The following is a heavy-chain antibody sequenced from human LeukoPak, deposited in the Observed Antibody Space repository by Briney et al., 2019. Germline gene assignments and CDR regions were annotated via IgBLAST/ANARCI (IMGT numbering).Heavy chain of an antibody. V-gene: IGHV1-18*01. D-gene: IGHD6-19*01. CDR3: ARVQWPPYYYYGMDV. CDR2: ISAYNGNT. J-gene: IGHJ6*02. CDR1: GYTFTSYG. Sequence: ASVKVSCKASGYTFTSYGISWVRQAPGQGLEWMGWISAYNGNTNYAQKLQGRVTMTTDTSTSTAYMELRSLRSDDTAVYYCARVQWPPYYYYGMDVWGQGTTVTVSS.